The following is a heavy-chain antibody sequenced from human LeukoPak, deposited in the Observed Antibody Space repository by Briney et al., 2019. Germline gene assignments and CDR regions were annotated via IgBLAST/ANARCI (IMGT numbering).Heavy chain of an antibody. CDR1: GFTFSSYA. CDR3: AKDVGLCGGGSCYSVVLSDNWFDP. D-gene: IGHD2-15*01. V-gene: IGHV3-23*01. Sequence: PGGSLRLSCAASGFTFSSYAMSWVRQAPGKGLEWVSAISGSGGSTYYADSVKGRFTISRDNSKNTLYLQMNSLRAEDTAVYYCAKDVGLCGGGSCYSVVLSDNWFDPWGQGTLVTVSS. CDR2: ISGSGGST. J-gene: IGHJ5*02.